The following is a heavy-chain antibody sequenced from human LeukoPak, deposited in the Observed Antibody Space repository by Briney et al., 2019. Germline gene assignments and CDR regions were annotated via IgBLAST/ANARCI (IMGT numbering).Heavy chain of an antibody. J-gene: IGHJ3*02. CDR3: ARIDAFDI. V-gene: IGHV3-21*06. CDR2: ISSRGSYT. Sequence: GGSLRLSCAASGFTFSNYNMNWVRQAPGKGLEWVSYISSRGSYTYYADSVKGRFTIPRDNAKNSLYLQMNSLRAEDTAVYYCARIDAFDIWGQGTMVTVPS. CDR1: GFTFSNYN.